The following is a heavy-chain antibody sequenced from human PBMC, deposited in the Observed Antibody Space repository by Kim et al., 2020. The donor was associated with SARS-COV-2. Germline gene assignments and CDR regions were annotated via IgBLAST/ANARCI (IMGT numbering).Heavy chain of an antibody. CDR3: ARARHIAVAGTPYWFDP. D-gene: IGHD6-19*01. CDR2: ISSSSSYT. V-gene: IGHV3-11*06. J-gene: IGHJ5*02. Sequence: GGSLRLSCAASGFTFSDYYMSWIRQAPGKGLEWVSYISSSSSYTNHADSVKGRFTISRDNAKNSLYLQMNSLRAEDTAVYYCARARHIAVAGTPYWFDPWGQGTLVTVSS. CDR1: GFTFSDYY.